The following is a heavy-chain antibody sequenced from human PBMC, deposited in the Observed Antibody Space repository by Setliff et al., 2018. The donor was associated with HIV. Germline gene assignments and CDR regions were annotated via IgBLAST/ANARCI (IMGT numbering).Heavy chain of an antibody. D-gene: IGHD3-10*01. V-gene: IGHV4-4*09. J-gene: IGHJ6*03. CDR1: GGSINNYY. Sequence: SETLSLTCTVSGGSINNYYWSWMRQSPGKGLEWIGYIHSSGPTNYNPSLKSRVSISVDTSKNQFSLKLSSVTAADTAVYYCAQAYGSGSYYGYYYYYYYMDVWGKGTPVTVSS. CDR2: IHSSGPT. CDR3: AQAYGSGSYYGYYYYYYYMDV.